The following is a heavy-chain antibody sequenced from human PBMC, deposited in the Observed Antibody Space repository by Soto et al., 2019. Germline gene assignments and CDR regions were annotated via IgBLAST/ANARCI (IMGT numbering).Heavy chain of an antibody. Sequence: QVQLVQSGAEVRKPGASVKVSCKASGYTFTNYDINWVRQATGQGLEWMGWMTPNSGNTGYAQKFQGRVTMTRDTSINTAYMELSSLRSEDTAVYYCARNQRRNGKYWFDPWGQGTLFTVSS. CDR2: MTPNSGNT. CDR1: GYTFTNYD. J-gene: IGHJ5*02. CDR3: ARNQRRNGKYWFDP. V-gene: IGHV1-8*01.